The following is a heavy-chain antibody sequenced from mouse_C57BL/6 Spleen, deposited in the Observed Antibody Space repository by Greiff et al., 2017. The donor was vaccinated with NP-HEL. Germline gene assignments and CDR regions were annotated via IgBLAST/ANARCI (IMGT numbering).Heavy chain of an antibody. Sequence: EVMLVESGGGLVKPGGSLKLSCAASGFTFSDYGMHWVRQAPEKGLEWVAYISSGSSTSYYADTVKGRFTISRDNAKNTLFLQMTSLRSEDTAMYYCARADYSNPAWFAYWGQGTLVTVSA. V-gene: IGHV5-17*01. D-gene: IGHD2-5*01. J-gene: IGHJ3*01. CDR2: ISSGSSTS. CDR3: ARADYSNPAWFAY. CDR1: GFTFSDYG.